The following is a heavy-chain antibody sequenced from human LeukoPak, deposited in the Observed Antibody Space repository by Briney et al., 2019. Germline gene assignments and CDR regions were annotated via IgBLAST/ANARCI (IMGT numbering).Heavy chain of an antibody. CDR3: ARGTKYDFWSGWNYYYYGMDV. CDR1: GFTFSSYA. CDR2: ISGSGGST. J-gene: IGHJ6*02. V-gene: IGHV3-23*01. D-gene: IGHD3-3*01. Sequence: GGSLRLSCAASGFTFSSYAMSWVRQAPGKGLEWVSAISGSGGSTYYADSVKGRFTISRDNSKNTLYLQMNSLRAEDTAVYYCARGTKYDFWSGWNYYYYGMDVWGQGTTVTVSS.